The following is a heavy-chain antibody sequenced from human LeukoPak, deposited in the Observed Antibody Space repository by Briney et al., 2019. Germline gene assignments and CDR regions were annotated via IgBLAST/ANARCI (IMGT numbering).Heavy chain of an antibody. J-gene: IGHJ4*02. D-gene: IGHD3-10*01. CDR1: SGSIGSDALY. CDR3: ARRPAIIMDRGVVYYFDF. CDR2: VHYTRSYSGTT. Sequence: SETLSLTCTVSSGSIGSDALYWGWIRQSPGKGLEWIGSVHYTRSYSGTTYYNPSLESRVTVSTDRSKTLCSLKLTSVTAADTAVYYCARRPAIIMDRGVVYYFDFWGQGILVTVSS. V-gene: IGHV4-39*01.